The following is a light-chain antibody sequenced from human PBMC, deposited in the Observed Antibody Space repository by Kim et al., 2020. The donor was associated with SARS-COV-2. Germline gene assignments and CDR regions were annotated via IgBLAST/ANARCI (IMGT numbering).Light chain of an antibody. Sequence: DIQMTQSPSSLSASVGDRVTITCRASQSISSYLNWYQQKPGKAPKLLIYAASSLQSGVPSRFSGSGSGTDFTLTINSLEAEDAAAYYCHQSSSLPQTFGQGTKVDIK. V-gene: IGKV1-39*01. CDR1: QSISSY. J-gene: IGKJ1*01. CDR2: AAS. CDR3: HQSSSLPQT.